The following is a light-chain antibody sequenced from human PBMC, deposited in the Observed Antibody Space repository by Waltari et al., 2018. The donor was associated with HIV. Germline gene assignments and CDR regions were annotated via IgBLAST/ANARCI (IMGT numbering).Light chain of an antibody. CDR3: QSADNSGTFVI. V-gene: IGLV3-25*03. Sequence: TARITCSGDALPNQYAYWYQQKPGQAPVLVMYKDSERPSGIPERFSGSSSGTTVTLTISGVQAEDEADYYCQSADNSGTFVIFGGGTKLTVL. CDR2: KDS. CDR1: ALPNQY. J-gene: IGLJ2*01.